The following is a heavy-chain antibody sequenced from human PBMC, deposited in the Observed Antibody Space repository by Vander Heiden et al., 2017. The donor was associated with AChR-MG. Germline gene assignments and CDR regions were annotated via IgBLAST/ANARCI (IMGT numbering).Heavy chain of an antibody. D-gene: IGHD1-7*01. CDR2: IKSNSDGGIT. V-gene: IGHV3-15*01. CDR1: GFTFKAAW. CDR3: TTLSLWNYVLET. J-gene: IGHJ5*02. Sequence: DVHLVESGGGLVKPGGSLRLSSAVPGFTFKAAWMNWVRQAPGKGLEWIGRIKSNSDGGITDHAAPVKGRFTISRDDSKNTLYLQMDSLKTEDTGVYYCTTLSLWNYVLETWGQGSLVTVS.